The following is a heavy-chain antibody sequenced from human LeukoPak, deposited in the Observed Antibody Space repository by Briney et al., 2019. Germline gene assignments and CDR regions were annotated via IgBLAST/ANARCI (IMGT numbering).Heavy chain of an antibody. J-gene: IGHJ3*02. CDR3: ARRAAADPAGAFDI. V-gene: IGHV5-51*01. Sequence: NHGESLKISCMGSGYSFTSYWIGWVRPMPGKVLEWMGIIYPGDSDTRYSPSFQGKVTIAADKSISTAYLQWSSLKASDNAMYYCARRAAADPAGAFDIWGQGTMVTVSS. D-gene: IGHD6-13*01. CDR1: GYSFTSYW. CDR2: IYPGDSDT.